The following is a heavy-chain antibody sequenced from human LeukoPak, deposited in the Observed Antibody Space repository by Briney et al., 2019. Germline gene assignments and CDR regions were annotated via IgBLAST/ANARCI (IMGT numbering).Heavy chain of an antibody. CDR2: MKEDGGEI. J-gene: IGHJ4*02. CDR3: ARDRGYSTFDY. Sequence: AGGSLRLSCEASAFTFSSYWMSWVRQAPGKGLEWVANMKEDGGEINYVDSVKSRFTISRDNAKNSLFLQMNSLRVEDTAVYYCARDRGYSTFDYWGQGTLVTVSS. V-gene: IGHV3-7*01. CDR1: AFTFSSYW. D-gene: IGHD4-23*01.